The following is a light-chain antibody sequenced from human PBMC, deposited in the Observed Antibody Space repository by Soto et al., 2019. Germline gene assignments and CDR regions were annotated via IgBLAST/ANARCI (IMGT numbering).Light chain of an antibody. Sequence: QSALTQPRSVYGSPGQSVTISCTGTSSDVGDYKYVSWYRQHPGKAPKLIIYDVSERPSGVPDRFSGSKSGNTASLTISGLQAEDEAEYYCCSYAGSYSYVFGTGTKLTVL. J-gene: IGLJ1*01. V-gene: IGLV2-11*01. CDR3: CSYAGSYSYV. CDR2: DVS. CDR1: SSDVGDYKY.